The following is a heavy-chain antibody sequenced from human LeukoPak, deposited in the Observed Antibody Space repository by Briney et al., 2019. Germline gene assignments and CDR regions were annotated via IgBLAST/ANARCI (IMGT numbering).Heavy chain of an antibody. Sequence: PGGFLRLSCAASGFTFSTSWMTWIRQAPGKGLDWLGNINPDGGTINYVDSVKGRFTFSRDNAKDLLYLQMNSLRAEDTAVFYCARDSGYNAFDIWGLGTMVTVSS. D-gene: IGHD5-12*01. J-gene: IGHJ3*02. CDR3: ARDSGYNAFDI. CDR2: INPDGGTI. V-gene: IGHV3-7*01. CDR1: GFTFSTSW.